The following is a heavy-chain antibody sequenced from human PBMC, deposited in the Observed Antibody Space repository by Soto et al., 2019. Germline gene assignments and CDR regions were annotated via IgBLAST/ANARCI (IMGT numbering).Heavy chain of an antibody. J-gene: IGHJ6*02. CDR1: GFTFDDYG. CDR3: ARDGGPHCISTSCATPLDV. D-gene: IGHD2-2*01. CDR2: INWNGGST. Sequence: PGGSLRLSCAASGFTFDDYGMSWVRQAPGKGLEWVSGINWNGGSTGYADSVKGRFTISRDNAKNSLYLQMNSLRAEDTALYYCARDGGPHCISTSCATPLDVWGQGTTVTVSS. V-gene: IGHV3-20*04.